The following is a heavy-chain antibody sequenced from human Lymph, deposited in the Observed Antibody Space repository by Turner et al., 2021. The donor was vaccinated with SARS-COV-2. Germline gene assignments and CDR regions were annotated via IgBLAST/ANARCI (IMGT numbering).Heavy chain of an antibody. Sequence: QVQLVQSVAELKKPGSSVQVSCKASGGTFSTYVISWVRQAPGQGREWMGGIIPILGIANDAQKFQGRVTITADKSTSTAYMELSSLRSEDTAVYHCARRHSGNYDAFDIWGQGTMVTVSS. V-gene: IGHV1-69*10. D-gene: IGHD1-26*01. J-gene: IGHJ3*02. CDR3: ARRHSGNYDAFDI. CDR1: GGTFSTYV. CDR2: IIPILGIA.